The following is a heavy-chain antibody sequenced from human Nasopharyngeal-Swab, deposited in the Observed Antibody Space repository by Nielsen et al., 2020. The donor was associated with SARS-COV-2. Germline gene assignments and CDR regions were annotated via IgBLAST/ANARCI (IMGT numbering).Heavy chain of an antibody. CDR3: ASEGSGVFGVVIYAFDI. D-gene: IGHD3-3*01. V-gene: IGHV1-24*01. CDR1: GYTLTVVP. CDR2: VVPEDGEP. Sequence: ASVKVSGKVSGYTLTVVPIHWVRQAPGKGLEWMGTVVPEDGEPIYAQNFQGRVTMTEDTSTYTAYLELSSLRSEDTAVYYCASEGSGVFGVVIYAFDIWGPGTLVTVSS. J-gene: IGHJ3*02.